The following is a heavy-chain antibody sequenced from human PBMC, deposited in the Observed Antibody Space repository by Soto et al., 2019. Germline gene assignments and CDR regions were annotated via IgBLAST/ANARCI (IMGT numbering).Heavy chain of an antibody. D-gene: IGHD6-6*01. CDR3: ARGREGRYSSSFWFDP. CDR2: TYYRSKWYN. Sequence: SQTLSLTCVISGDSVSSNSAAWNWIRQSPSRGLEWLGRTYYRSKWYNDYAVSVKSRITINPDTSKNQFSLQLNSVTPEDTAVYYCARGREGRYSSSFWFDPWGQGTLDTVSS. V-gene: IGHV6-1*01. J-gene: IGHJ5*02. CDR1: GDSVSSNSAA.